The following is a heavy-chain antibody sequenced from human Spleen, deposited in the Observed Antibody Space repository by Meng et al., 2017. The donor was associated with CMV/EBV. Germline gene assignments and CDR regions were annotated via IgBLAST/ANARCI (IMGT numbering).Heavy chain of an antibody. Sequence: ASVKVSCKASGYLFTGYYMHWVRQAPGQGLEWMGWSNAGNGNTKYSQEFQGRVTITRDTSASTAYMELSSLRSEDMAVYYCARWGTLGGMDVWGQGTTVTVSS. V-gene: IGHV1-3*02. D-gene: IGHD3-16*01. CDR3: ARWGTLGGMDV. CDR1: GYLFTGYY. J-gene: IGHJ6*02. CDR2: SNAGNGNT.